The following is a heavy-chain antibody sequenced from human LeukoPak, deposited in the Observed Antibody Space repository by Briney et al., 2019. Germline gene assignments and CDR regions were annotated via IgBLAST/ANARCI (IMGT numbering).Heavy chain of an antibody. CDR2: ISAYNGNT. CDR1: GYTFTSYG. Sequence: ASVKVSCKASGYTFTSYGISWVRQAPGQGLDWMGWISAYNGNTNYAQKLQGRVTMTTDTSTSTAYMELSSLRSDDTAVYYCAREDCSSTSCYAGVYWGQGTLVTVSS. CDR3: AREDCSSTSCYAGVY. D-gene: IGHD2-2*01. V-gene: IGHV1-18*04. J-gene: IGHJ4*02.